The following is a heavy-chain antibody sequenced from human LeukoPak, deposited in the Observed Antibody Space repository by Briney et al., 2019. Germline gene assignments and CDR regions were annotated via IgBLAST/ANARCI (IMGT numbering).Heavy chain of an antibody. CDR3: ARVGGH. D-gene: IGHD3-10*01. CDR2: IYSGGST. Sequence: GGSLRLSCAASGLTVSKNYMSWVRQAPGKGLESVSVIYSGGSTYYADSVRGRFTISRDNSKNTLYLQMNSLRVEDTAVYYCARVGGHWGQGTLVTVSS. CDR1: GLTVSKNY. J-gene: IGHJ4*02. V-gene: IGHV3-53*01.